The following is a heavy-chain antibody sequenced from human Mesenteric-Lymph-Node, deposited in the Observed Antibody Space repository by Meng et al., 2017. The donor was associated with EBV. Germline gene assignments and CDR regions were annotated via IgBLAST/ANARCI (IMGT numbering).Heavy chain of an antibody. Sequence: QVQLQQSGPGLVKPSXXLSLTCVISGESVSSSSAAWTWIRQSPSRGLEWLGRTYYRSKWYNDYAVFVKSRITINPDTSKNQFSLQLNSVTPEDTAVYYCARGESGGYGGALPFDYWGPGTPVYVSS. CDR2: TYYRSKWYN. D-gene: IGHD1-26*01. V-gene: IGHV6-1*01. CDR3: ARGESGGYGGALPFDY. CDR1: GESVSSSSAA. J-gene: IGHJ4*02.